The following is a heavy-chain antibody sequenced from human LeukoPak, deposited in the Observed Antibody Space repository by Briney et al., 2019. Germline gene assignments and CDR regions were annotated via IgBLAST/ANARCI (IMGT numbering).Heavy chain of an antibody. CDR2: INQDGSVR. V-gene: IGHV3-7*01. CDR3: VRDPSTASAWFYFDL. Sequence: GGSLRLSCAASGFTFGSNWMSWVRQAPGKGLEWVAHINQDGSVRYYVDSVKGRFTISRGNTKNSLYLQMNNLRVDDTAIYYCVRDPSTASAWFYFDLWGQGTLVTVSS. J-gene: IGHJ4*02. CDR1: GFTFGSNW. D-gene: IGHD6-19*01.